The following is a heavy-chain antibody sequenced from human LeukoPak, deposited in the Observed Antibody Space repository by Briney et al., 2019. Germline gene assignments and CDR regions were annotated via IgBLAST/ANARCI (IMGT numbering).Heavy chain of an antibody. Sequence: SVKVSCKASGDTFSSYAISWVRQAPGQGLEWMGGIIPIFGTANYAQKFQGRVTITTDESTSTAYMELSSLRSEDTAVYYCARGPIINYYMDVWGKGTTVTVSS. CDR1: GDTFSSYA. CDR3: ARGPIINYYMDV. J-gene: IGHJ6*03. CDR2: IIPIFGTA. V-gene: IGHV1-69*05.